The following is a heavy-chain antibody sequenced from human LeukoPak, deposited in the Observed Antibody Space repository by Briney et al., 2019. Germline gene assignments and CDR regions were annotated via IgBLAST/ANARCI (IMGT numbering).Heavy chain of an antibody. V-gene: IGHV4-61*02. D-gene: IGHD3-10*01. Sequence: SQTLSLTCTVSGGSISSGSYYWSWIRQPAGKGLEWIGRIYTSGSTNYNPSLKSRVTMSVDTSKNQFSLKLSSVTAADTAVYYCARGTYYYGSGSYPFDYWGQGTLVTVSS. CDR2: IYTSGST. J-gene: IGHJ4*02. CDR3: ARGTYYYGSGSYPFDY. CDR1: GGSISSGSYY.